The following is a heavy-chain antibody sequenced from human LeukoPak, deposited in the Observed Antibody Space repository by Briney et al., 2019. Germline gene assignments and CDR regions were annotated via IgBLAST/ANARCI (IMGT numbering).Heavy chain of an antibody. CDR2: ISAYNGNT. J-gene: IGHJ4*02. V-gene: IGHV1-18*01. CDR1: GYTFTSYG. CDR3: ARDVFSYYYDSSGYPPFDY. Sequence: GASVKVSCKASGYTFTSYGISWVRQAPGQGLEWMGGISAYNGNTNYAQKLQGRVTMTTDTSTSTAYMELRSLRSDDTAVYYCARDVFSYYYDSSGYPPFDYWGQGTLVTVSS. D-gene: IGHD3-22*01.